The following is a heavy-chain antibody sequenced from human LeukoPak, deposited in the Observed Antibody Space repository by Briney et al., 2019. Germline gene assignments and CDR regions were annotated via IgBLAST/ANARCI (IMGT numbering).Heavy chain of an antibody. CDR3: ARGRVYGGYGGYYMDV. D-gene: IGHD5-12*01. CDR1: GYTFTGYY. V-gene: IGHV1-8*02. CDR2: MNPNSGNT. Sequence: ASVKVSCKASGYTFTGYYMHWVRQAPGQGLEWMGWMNPNSGNTGYAQKFQGRVTMTRNTSISTAYMELSSLRSEDTAVYYCARGRVYGGYGGYYMDVWGKGTTVTISS. J-gene: IGHJ6*03.